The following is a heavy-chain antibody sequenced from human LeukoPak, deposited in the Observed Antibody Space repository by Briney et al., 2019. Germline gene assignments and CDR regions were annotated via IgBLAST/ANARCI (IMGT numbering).Heavy chain of an antibody. CDR3: ARDPYSGNYGDYYYYYMDV. Sequence: GGSLRLSCAASGFTFTTYWMSWARQAPGKGLEWVANIKQDGNEKYYVDSVKGRFTISRDNAKSSLYLQMNSLRDEDTAVYYCARDPYSGNYGDYYYYYMDVWGKGTTVTISS. CDR1: GFTFTTYW. J-gene: IGHJ6*03. CDR2: IKQDGNEK. V-gene: IGHV3-7*01. D-gene: IGHD1-26*01.